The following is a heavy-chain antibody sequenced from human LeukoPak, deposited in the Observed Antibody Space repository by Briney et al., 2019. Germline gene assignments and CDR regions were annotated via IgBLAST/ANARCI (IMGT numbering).Heavy chain of an antibody. CDR1: GGSISSGSYY. Sequence: SETLSLTCTVSGGSISSGSYYWSWIRQPAGKGLEWIGRIYTSGSTNYNPSLKSRVTISVDTSKKQFSLKLSSVTAADTAVYYCARDLWSRRGGYVRFAFDIWGQGTMVTVSS. CDR2: IYTSGST. D-gene: IGHD3-22*01. J-gene: IGHJ3*02. CDR3: ARDLWSRRGGYVRFAFDI. V-gene: IGHV4-61*02.